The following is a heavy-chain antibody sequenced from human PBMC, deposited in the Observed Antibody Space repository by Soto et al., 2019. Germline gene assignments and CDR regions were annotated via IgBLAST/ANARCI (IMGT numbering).Heavy chain of an antibody. D-gene: IGHD3-10*01. Sequence: SETLSLTCSVTGASVSTYSWSWIRQSPGKGLEWIGYIHYSGGTNYTPSLRSRVTISVDTSKNQLSLNLASLTAADTAVYYCARGGTSGSAVFNWFDPWGQGTLVTVSS. CDR2: IHYSGGT. CDR1: GASVSTYS. V-gene: IGHV4-59*02. CDR3: ARGGTSGSAVFNWFDP. J-gene: IGHJ5*02.